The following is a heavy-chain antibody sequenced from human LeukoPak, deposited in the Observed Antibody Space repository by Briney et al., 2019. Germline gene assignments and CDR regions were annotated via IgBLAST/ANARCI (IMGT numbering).Heavy chain of an antibody. V-gene: IGHV3-30*18. CDR1: GFTFSSYG. CDR2: IPYDGSNK. CDR3: AKDAGSGSYPNWFDP. D-gene: IGHD3-10*01. J-gene: IGHJ5*02. Sequence: GGSLRLSCAASGFTFSSYGMHWVRQAPGKGLEWVAVIPYDGSNKYYADSVKGRFTISRDNSKNTLYLQMNSLRAEDTAVYYCAKDAGSGSYPNWFDPWGQGTLLTVSS.